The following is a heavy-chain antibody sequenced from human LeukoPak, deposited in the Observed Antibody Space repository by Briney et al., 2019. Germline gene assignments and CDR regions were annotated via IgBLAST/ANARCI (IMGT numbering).Heavy chain of an antibody. Sequence: PGGSLRLSCAASGFTFSSYSMSSVRQAPGKWLESVSSISSSSSYIYYADPVKGRFTISRDNAKNSLYLQMNSLRAEDTAVYYCARPYYDILTGTAEYFDLWGRGTLVTVSS. CDR2: ISSSSSYI. D-gene: IGHD3-9*01. CDR3: ARPYYDILTGTAEYFDL. V-gene: IGHV3-21*01. J-gene: IGHJ2*01. CDR1: GFTFSSYS.